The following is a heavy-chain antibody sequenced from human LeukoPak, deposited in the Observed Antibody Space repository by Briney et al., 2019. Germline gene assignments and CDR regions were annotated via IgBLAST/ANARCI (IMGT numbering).Heavy chain of an antibody. CDR2: MNPNSGNT. V-gene: IGHV1-8*01. D-gene: IGHD6-19*01. CDR1: GYTFTSYD. CDR3: ARFSSIYDAFDI. J-gene: IGHJ3*02. Sequence: ASVKVSCKASGYTFTSYDINWVRQATGQGLEWMGWMNPNSGNTGYAQKFQGRVTMTRNTSISTAYMELSSLRSEDTAVYYCARFSSIYDAFDIWGQGTMVTVSS.